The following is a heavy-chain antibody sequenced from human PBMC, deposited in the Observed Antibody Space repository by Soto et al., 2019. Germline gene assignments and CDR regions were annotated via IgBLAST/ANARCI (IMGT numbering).Heavy chain of an antibody. J-gene: IGHJ4*02. CDR1: GYTFTHHY. CDR3: ARPPFPGCINGVCYPCDH. CDR2: INPSGGST. D-gene: IGHD2-8*01. Sequence: QVQLVQSGAEVKKPGASVKVSCKASGYTFTHHYIHWVRQAPGQGLEWMGMINPSGGSTDYAQKCQGRVTMTTDTSTTTVYMELSSLRSDDTAVYYCARPPFPGCINGVCYPCDHWGQGTLVTVSS. V-gene: IGHV1-46*01.